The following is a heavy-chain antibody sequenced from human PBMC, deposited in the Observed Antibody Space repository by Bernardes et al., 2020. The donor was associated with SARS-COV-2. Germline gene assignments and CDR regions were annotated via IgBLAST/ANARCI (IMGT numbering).Heavy chain of an antibody. CDR2: ISYDGSNK. Sequence: SLRLSCAASGFTFSSYGMHWVRQAPGKGLEWVAVISYDGSNKYYADSVKGRFTISRDNSKNTLYLQMNSLRAEDTVVYYCAKDKLTYDSSGYPDYWGQGTVVTASS. J-gene: IGHJ4*02. CDR1: GFTFSSYG. V-gene: IGHV3-30*18. D-gene: IGHD3-22*01. CDR3: AKDKLTYDSSGYPDY.